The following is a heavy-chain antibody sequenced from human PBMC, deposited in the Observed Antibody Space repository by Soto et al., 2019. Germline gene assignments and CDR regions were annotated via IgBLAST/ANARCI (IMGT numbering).Heavy chain of an antibody. CDR2: ISSSSSYI. D-gene: IGHD2-15*01. J-gene: IGHJ3*02. CDR1: GFTFSSYS. CDR3: AREYCSGGSCYSAFDI. Sequence: EVQLVESGGALVKPGGSLRLSCAASGFTFSSYSMNCVRQAPGKGLEWVSSISSSSSYIYYADSVKGRFTISRDNAKNSLYLQMNSLRAEDTAVYYCAREYCSGGSCYSAFDIWGQGTMVTVSS. V-gene: IGHV3-21*01.